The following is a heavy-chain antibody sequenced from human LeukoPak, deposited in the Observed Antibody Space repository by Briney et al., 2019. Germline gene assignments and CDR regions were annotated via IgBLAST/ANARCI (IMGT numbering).Heavy chain of an antibody. CDR3: ARDGVVTMELDF. J-gene: IGHJ4*02. V-gene: IGHV4-61*02. Sequence: SETLSLTCTVSGDSISNSRHYWSWIRQPAGKGLEWIGRIYPSGNTNYNPSLKSRATISLDTSKNQFSLNLKSVAAADTAMYYCARDGVVTMELDFWGQGTLVTVSS. CDR1: GDSISNSRHY. D-gene: IGHD3-3*01. CDR2: IYPSGNT.